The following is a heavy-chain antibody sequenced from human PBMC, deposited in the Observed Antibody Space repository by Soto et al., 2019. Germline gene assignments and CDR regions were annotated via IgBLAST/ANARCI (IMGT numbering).Heavy chain of an antibody. V-gene: IGHV5-51*01. Sequence: PGESLKISCKGSGYSFTSYWIGWVRQMPGKGLDWLGIIYPGDSDTRYSPSFQGQVTISADNSISTAYLQWSSLKASDTAIYYCARHPEQQLVRDYYYYGMDVWGQGTTVTVSS. J-gene: IGHJ6*02. CDR2: IYPGDSDT. CDR1: GYSFTSYW. D-gene: IGHD6-13*01. CDR3: ARHPEQQLVRDYYYYGMDV.